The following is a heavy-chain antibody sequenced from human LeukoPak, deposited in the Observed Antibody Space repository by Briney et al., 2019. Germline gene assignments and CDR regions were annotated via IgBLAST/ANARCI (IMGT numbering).Heavy chain of an antibody. Sequence: TGGSLRLSCAASGFTVSSYYMYWVRQAPGKGLEWIGSIYYSGSTYYNPSLKSRVTISVDTSKNQFSLKLSSVTAADTAVYYCARRYDDPGEGVYFDYWGQGTLVTVSS. V-gene: IGHV4-39*01. J-gene: IGHJ4*02. CDR2: IYYSGST. CDR3: ARRYDDPGEGVYFDY. CDR1: GFTVSSYY. D-gene: IGHD7-27*01.